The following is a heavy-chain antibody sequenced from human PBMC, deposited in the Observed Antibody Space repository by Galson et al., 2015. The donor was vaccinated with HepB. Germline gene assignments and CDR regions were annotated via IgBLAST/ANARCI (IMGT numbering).Heavy chain of an antibody. D-gene: IGHD6-19*01. CDR1: GGTFSSYA. CDR2: IIPIFGTA. Sequence: SVKVSCKASGGTFSSYAISWVRQAPGQGLEWMGGIIPIFGTANYAQKFQGRVTITADESTSTAYMELSSLRSEDTAVYYCARDTRPTLAGLIAFDIWGQGTMVTVSS. CDR3: ARDTRPTLAGLIAFDI. V-gene: IGHV1-69*13. J-gene: IGHJ3*02.